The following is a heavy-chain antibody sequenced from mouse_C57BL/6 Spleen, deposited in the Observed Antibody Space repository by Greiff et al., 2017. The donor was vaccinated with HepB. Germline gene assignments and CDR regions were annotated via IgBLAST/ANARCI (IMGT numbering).Heavy chain of an antibody. D-gene: IGHD2-5*01. V-gene: IGHV5-9-1*02. Sequence: EVQLVESGEGLVKPGGSLKLSCAASGFTFSSYAMSWVRQTPEKRLEWVAYISSGGDYIYYADTVKGRFTISRDNARNTLYLQMSSLKSEDTAMYYCTRDRNYYSNYGGFAYWGQGTLVTVSA. J-gene: IGHJ3*01. CDR1: GFTFSSYA. CDR3: TRDRNYYSNYGGFAY. CDR2: ISSGGDYI.